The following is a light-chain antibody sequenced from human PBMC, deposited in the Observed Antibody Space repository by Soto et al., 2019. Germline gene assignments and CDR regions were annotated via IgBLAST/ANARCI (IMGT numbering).Light chain of an antibody. Sequence: DIQMTQSPSSLSASVGDTVTITCRASQDIINHLARYQQRPGKVPNLLIYGASTLHSGVPSRFRGSGSGTHFTLTISSLQPEDVATYYCQNYHLALGTFGQGTRLEIK. CDR3: QNYHLALGT. CDR2: GAS. V-gene: IGKV1-27*01. J-gene: IGKJ5*01. CDR1: QDIINH.